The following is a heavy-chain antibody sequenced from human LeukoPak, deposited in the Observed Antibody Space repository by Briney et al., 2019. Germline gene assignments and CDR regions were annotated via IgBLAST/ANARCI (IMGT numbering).Heavy chain of an antibody. CDR3: ARGKSSSWYYYFDY. Sequence: PSETLSLTCAVSSFSISTGYYWGWIRQPPGKGLEWIGTIYHSGSTYYNPSLKSRVTISVDTSKNQFSLKLTSVTAADTAVYYCARGKSSSWYYYFDYWGQGTLVAVSS. V-gene: IGHV4-38-2*01. J-gene: IGHJ4*02. CDR2: IYHSGST. CDR1: SFSISTGYY. D-gene: IGHD6-13*01.